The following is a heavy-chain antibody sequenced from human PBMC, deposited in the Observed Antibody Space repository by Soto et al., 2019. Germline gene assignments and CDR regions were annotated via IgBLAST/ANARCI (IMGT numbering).Heavy chain of an antibody. CDR1: GFTFSAYW. J-gene: IGHJ4*02. Sequence: WWALRLCCAVSGFTFSAYWMNWIRQVPGKGLTWVSRISDDGSTATYADSVKGRFIISRDNAKNTLYLEMNTLRADDSGLYYCARGPRVSSTGTGAHWGRGTLVTVSS. D-gene: IGHD1-1*01. CDR2: ISDDGSTA. CDR3: ARGPRVSSTGTGAH. V-gene: IGHV3-74*01.